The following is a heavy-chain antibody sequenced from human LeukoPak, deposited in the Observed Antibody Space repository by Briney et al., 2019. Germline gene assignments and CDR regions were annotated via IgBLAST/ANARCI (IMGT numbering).Heavy chain of an antibody. J-gene: IGHJ5*02. CDR1: GFTFSSYA. V-gene: IGHV3-23*01. D-gene: IGHD5-18*01. CDR2: INGYGSIT. CDR3: ASLRSYGEGINWFDP. Sequence: PGGSLRLSCAASGFTFSSYAMSWVRQAPGKGLEWVSCINGYGSITNYADSVKGRFTISRDNSKNTLYLQMNSLRAEDTAVYYCASLRSYGEGINWFDPWGQGTLVTVSS.